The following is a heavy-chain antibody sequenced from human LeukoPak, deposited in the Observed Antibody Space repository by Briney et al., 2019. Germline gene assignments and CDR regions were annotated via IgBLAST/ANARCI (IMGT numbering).Heavy chain of an antibody. J-gene: IGHJ4*02. Sequence: SETLSLTCTVSGGSISSSSYYWGWIRQPPGKWLEWIGSIYYSGSTYYNPSLKSRVTISVDTSKNQFSLKLSSVTAADTAVYYCARRRYYYDSSGYYVMDYDYWGQGTLVTVSS. CDR2: IYYSGST. CDR1: GGSISSSSYY. V-gene: IGHV4-39*01. D-gene: IGHD3-22*01. CDR3: ARRRYYYDSSGYYVMDYDY.